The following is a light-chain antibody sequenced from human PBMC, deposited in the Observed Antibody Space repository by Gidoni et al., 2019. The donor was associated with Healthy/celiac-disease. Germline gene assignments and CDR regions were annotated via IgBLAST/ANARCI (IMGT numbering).Light chain of an antibody. V-gene: IGLV1-40*01. CDR3: QSYDSSLSSWV. CDR2: GNS. CDR1: SSNIGAGYA. J-gene: IGLJ3*02. Sequence: QSVLTQPPSVSGAPGPRVPISCTGSSSNIGAGYAVHWYQQLPGTAPKLLIYGNSNRPSGVPDRFSGSKSGTSASLAITGLQAEDEADYYCQSYDSSLSSWVFGGGTKLTVL.